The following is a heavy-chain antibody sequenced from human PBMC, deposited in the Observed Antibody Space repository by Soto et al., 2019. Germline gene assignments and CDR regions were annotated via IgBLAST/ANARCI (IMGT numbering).Heavy chain of an antibody. CDR3: ARLKRVQLERRFGLYWYFDL. Sequence: PSETLSLTCTVSGGSISSSSYYWGWIRQPPGRGLEWIGSIYYSGSTYYNPSLKSRVTISVDTSKNQFSLKLSSVTAADTAVYHCARLKRVQLERRFGLYWYFDLWGRGTLVTVSS. V-gene: IGHV4-39*01. J-gene: IGHJ2*01. CDR2: IYYSGST. CDR1: GGSISSSSYY. D-gene: IGHD1-1*01.